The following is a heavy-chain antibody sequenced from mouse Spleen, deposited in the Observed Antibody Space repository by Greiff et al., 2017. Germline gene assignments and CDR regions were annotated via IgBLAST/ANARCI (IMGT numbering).Heavy chain of an antibody. J-gene: IGHJ3*01. Sequence: EVQRVESGGGLVKRGGSLKLSCAASGFTFSSYAMSWVRQTPEKRLEWVATISSGGGNTYYPDSVKGRFTISRDNAKNTLYLQMSSLKSEDTAMYYCARDNYGSSWFAYWGQGTLVTVSA. V-gene: IGHV5-9-3*01. D-gene: IGHD1-1*01. CDR3: ARDNYGSSWFAY. CDR2: ISSGGGNT. CDR1: GFTFSSYA.